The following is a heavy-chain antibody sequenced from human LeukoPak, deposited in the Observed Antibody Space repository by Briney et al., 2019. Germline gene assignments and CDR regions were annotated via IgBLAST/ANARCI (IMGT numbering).Heavy chain of an antibody. CDR1: GFTFSSYA. J-gene: IGHJ4*02. V-gene: IGHV3-30-3*01. CDR2: ISYGGSNK. D-gene: IGHD4-17*01. Sequence: GGSVRLSCAASGFTFSSYAMHWVRQAPGKGLEWVAVISYGGSNKYYADSVKGRFTISRDNSKNTMYLQMNSLRAEDTAVYYCAKARPYGDYEDYWGQGTLVTVSS. CDR3: AKARPYGDYEDY.